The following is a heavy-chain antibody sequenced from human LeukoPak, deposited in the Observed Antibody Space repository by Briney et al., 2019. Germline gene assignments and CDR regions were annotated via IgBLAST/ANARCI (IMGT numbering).Heavy chain of an antibody. D-gene: IGHD3-22*01. Sequence: GASVTESFLSTVYTYLYYHLHWLGPPPCKGLAGMGCINSNSGGTNYVENFQDRVPVTRDTSISPAYMALSRLISDDTAVYVCARETYYYDSSGYEPSYFDYWGQGTLVTVSS. CDR1: VYTYLYYH. CDR3: ARETYYYDSSGYEPSYFDY. J-gene: IGHJ4*02. V-gene: IGHV1-2*02. CDR2: INSNSGGT.